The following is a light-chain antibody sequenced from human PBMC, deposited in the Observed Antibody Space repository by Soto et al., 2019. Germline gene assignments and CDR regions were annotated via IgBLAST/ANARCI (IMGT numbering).Light chain of an antibody. CDR1: QSVSGW. V-gene: IGKV1-5*01. Sequence: DIRMTQSPSTLSASIGDTVTVTCRASQSVSGWLAWYQQKPGEAPKLLIYAASALQSGVPSRFSGSGSGTKFTLTIGSLQPDDFATYYCQQYETFSGTFGAGTKVDIK. CDR2: AAS. CDR3: QQYETFSGT. J-gene: IGKJ4*02.